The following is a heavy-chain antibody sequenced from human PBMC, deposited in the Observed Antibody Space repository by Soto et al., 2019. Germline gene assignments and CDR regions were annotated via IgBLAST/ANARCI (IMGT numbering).Heavy chain of an antibody. CDR2: INHSGST. CDR3: ARAPVDSGYEGRWLDP. J-gene: IGHJ5*02. CDR1: GGSFSGYY. V-gene: IGHV4-34*01. Sequence: SETLSLTCAVYGGSFSGYYWSWIRQPPGKGLEWIGEINHSGSTNYNPSLKSRVTISVDTSKNQFSLKLSSVTAADTAVYYCARAPVDSGYEGRWLDPWGQGTLVTVSS. D-gene: IGHD5-12*01.